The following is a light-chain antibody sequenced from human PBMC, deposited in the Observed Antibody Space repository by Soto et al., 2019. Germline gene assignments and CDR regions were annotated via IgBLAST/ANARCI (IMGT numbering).Light chain of an antibody. CDR1: QGIGVY. V-gene: IGKV1-27*01. CDR2: AAS. CDR3: QKYNSAPLT. Sequence: DIQMTQSPSSLSASFGDRVTITCRASQGIGVYLAWFQQKPGNAPKLLIYAASTLQSGVPSRFSGSGSGTDFTLPISSLQPEDVATYYCQKYNSAPLTFGGGTKVEIK. J-gene: IGKJ4*01.